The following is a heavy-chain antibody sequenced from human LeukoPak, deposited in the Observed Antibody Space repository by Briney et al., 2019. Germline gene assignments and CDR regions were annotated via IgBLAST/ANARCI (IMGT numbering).Heavy chain of an antibody. CDR3: ARDQDIVATILSPFDY. CDR2: ISSSSSYI. V-gene: IGHV3-21*01. Sequence: KSGGSLRLSCAASGFTFSSYSMNWVRQAPGKGLEWVSSISSSSSYIYYADSVKGRFTISRDNAKNSLYLQMNSLRAEDTAVYYCARDQDIVATILSPFDYWGQGTLVTVSS. J-gene: IGHJ4*02. D-gene: IGHD5-12*01. CDR1: GFTFSSYS.